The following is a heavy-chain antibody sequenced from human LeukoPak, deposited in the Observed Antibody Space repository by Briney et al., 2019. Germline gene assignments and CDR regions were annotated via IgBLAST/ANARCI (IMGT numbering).Heavy chain of an antibody. D-gene: IGHD5-18*01. V-gene: IGHV1-46*01. CDR2: INPSGGTT. CDR1: GYSFTSNY. CDR3: ARGGDTAMEDFDY. Sequence: ASVKVSCKASGYSFTSNYIHWVRQAPGQGLEWMGVINPSGGTTNYAQKFQGRVTMTRDTSTSTVYMELSSLRSEDTAVCYCARGGDTAMEDFDYWGQGTLVTVSS. J-gene: IGHJ4*02.